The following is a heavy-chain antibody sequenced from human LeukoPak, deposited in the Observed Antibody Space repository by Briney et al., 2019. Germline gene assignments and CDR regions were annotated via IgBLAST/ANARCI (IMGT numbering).Heavy chain of an antibody. CDR1: GGSFSGYY. J-gene: IGHJ4*02. Sequence: SETLSLTCAVYGGSFSGYYWSWIRQPPGKGLEWIGEINHSGSTNYNPSLKSRVTISVDTSKNQFSLKLSSVTAADTAVYYCARGRWNRDRRFDYWGQGTLVTVSS. CDR3: ARGRWNRDRRFDY. V-gene: IGHV4-34*01. D-gene: IGHD4-23*01. CDR2: INHSGST.